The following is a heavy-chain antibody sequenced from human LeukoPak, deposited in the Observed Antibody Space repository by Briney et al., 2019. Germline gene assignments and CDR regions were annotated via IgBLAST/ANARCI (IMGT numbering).Heavy chain of an antibody. Sequence: SVKVSCKASGGTFSSYAISWVRQAPGQGLEWMGRIIPILGIANYAQKFQGRVTITADKSTSTAYMELSSLRSEDTAVYYCXXXKDYDSSGYYGPFDPWGQGTLVTVSS. D-gene: IGHD3-22*01. CDR1: GGTFSSYA. CDR3: XXXKDYDSSGYYGPFDP. J-gene: IGHJ5*02. CDR2: IIPILGIA. V-gene: IGHV1-69*04.